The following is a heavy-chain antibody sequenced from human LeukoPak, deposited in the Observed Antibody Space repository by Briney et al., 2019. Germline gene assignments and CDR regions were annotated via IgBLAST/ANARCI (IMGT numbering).Heavy chain of an antibody. Sequence: GGSLRLSCAASGFTFSSYAMSWVRQAPGKGLEWVSAISGSGGSTYYADSVKGRFTISRDNSKNTLYLRMNSLRAEDTAVYYCAKALAGTRSNYWGQGTLVTVSS. CDR1: GFTFSSYA. CDR3: AKALAGTRSNY. CDR2: ISGSGGST. J-gene: IGHJ4*02. V-gene: IGHV3-23*01. D-gene: IGHD6-19*01.